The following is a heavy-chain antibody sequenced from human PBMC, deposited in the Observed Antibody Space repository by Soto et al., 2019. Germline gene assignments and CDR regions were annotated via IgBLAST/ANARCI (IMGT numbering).Heavy chain of an antibody. Sequence: ASVKVSCKASGYTFTSYAMYWVRQAPGQRLEWMGWINAGNGNTKYSQKFQGRVTITRDTSASTAYMELSSLRSEDTTVYYFARGEDRYSGSALDNFWGQGTLVTVSS. CDR2: INAGNGNT. CDR1: GYTFTSYA. J-gene: IGHJ4*02. V-gene: IGHV1-3*01. CDR3: ARGEDRYSGSALDNF. D-gene: IGHD1-26*01.